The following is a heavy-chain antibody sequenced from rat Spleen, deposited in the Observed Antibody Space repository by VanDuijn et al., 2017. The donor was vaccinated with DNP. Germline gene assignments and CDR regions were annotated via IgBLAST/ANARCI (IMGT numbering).Heavy chain of an antibody. CDR2: ISTGGGNT. V-gene: IGHV5-25*01. Sequence: EVQLVESGGGPVQPGRSLKLSCVASGFMFSNYYMAWVRQAPTKGLEWVASISTGGGNTYYRDSVKGRFTISRDNAKSTLYLQMDSLRSEDTATYYCAKTGPYYYSGDEDYWGQGVMVTVSS. D-gene: IGHD1-1*01. J-gene: IGHJ2*01. CDR1: GFMFSNYY. CDR3: AKTGPYYYSGDEDY.